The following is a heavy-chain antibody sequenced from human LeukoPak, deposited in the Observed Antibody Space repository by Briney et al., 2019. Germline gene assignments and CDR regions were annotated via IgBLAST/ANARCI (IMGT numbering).Heavy chain of an antibody. CDR2: INPSGGST. J-gene: IGHJ4*02. CDR3: ATGNGYSYGFVPH. D-gene: IGHD5-18*01. CDR1: GYTFTSYY. V-gene: IGHV1-46*01. Sequence: ASVKVSCKASGYTFTSYYMHWVRQAPGQGLEWMGIINPSGGSTSYAQKFQGRVTMTRDTSTSTAYMELRGLGSDDTAVYYCATGNGYSYGFVPHWGQGTLVTVSS.